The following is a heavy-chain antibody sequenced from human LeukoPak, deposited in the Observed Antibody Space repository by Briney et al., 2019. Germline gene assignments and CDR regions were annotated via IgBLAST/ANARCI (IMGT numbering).Heavy chain of an antibody. J-gene: IGHJ4*02. Sequence: GGSLRLSCAASGFTFNSCAMSWVRRAPGKGLEWVTGVSASTSSTYYADSVKGRFTISRDNSKNTLYLQMNSLRAEDTAVYYCAKDYGDDSRNYFDNWGQGTLVTVSS. CDR3: AKDYGDDSRNYFDN. V-gene: IGHV3-23*01. CDR2: VSASTSST. CDR1: GFTFNSCA. D-gene: IGHD3-22*01.